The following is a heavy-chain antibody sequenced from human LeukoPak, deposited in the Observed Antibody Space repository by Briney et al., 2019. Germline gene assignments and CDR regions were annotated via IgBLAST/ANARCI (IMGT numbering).Heavy chain of an antibody. CDR2: IDSSSSTI. D-gene: IGHD3-22*01. CDR1: GFPFITYN. J-gene: IGHJ3*02. Sequence: GGSLRLSCAVSGFPFITYNMNWVRQAPGKGLEWVSYIDSSSSTIYYADSVKGRFTVSRDNSKNTLYLQMNSLRAEDTAVYYCANVDSSGYYYRRTDAFDIWGQGTMVTVSS. CDR3: ANVDSSGYYYRRTDAFDI. V-gene: IGHV3-48*01.